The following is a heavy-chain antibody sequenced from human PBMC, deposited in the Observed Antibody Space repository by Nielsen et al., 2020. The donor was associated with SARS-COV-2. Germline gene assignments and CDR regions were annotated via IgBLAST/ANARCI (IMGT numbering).Heavy chain of an antibody. CDR3: ARGDYYDSSLFDY. CDR2: IIPILGIA. V-gene: IGHV1-69*04. Sequence: SVKVSCKASGGTFSSYAISWVRQAPGQGLEWMGRIIPILGIANYAQKFQGRVTMTRDTSTSTVYMELSSLRSEDTAVYYCARGDYYDSSLFDYWGQGTLVTVSS. D-gene: IGHD3-22*01. CDR1: GGTFSSYA. J-gene: IGHJ4*02.